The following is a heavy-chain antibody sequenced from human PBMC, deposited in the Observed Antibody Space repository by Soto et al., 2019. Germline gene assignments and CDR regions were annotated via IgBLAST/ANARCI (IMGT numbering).Heavy chain of an antibody. J-gene: IGHJ4*02. CDR3: ARALYYYDSSGYLYYFDY. CDR2: IYYSGST. CDR1: GGSISSGYYY. Sequence: QVQLQESGPGLVKPSQTLSLTCTVSGGSISSGYYYWSWIRQPPGKGLEWIGYIYYSGSTYYNPSLQSRVTISVDTSKNQFSLKLSSVTAADTAVYYCARALYYYDSSGYLYYFDYWGQGTLVTVSS. D-gene: IGHD3-22*01. V-gene: IGHV4-30-4*01.